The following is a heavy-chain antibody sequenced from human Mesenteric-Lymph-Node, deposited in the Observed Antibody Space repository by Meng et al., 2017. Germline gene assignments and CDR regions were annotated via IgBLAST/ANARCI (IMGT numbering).Heavy chain of an antibody. CDR2: IWYDGSNK. J-gene: IGHJ6*02. V-gene: IGHV3-33*03. D-gene: IGHD5-12*01. CDR1: GFTFSSYG. Sequence: GESLKISCAASGFTFSSYGMHWVRQAPGKGLEWVAVIWYDGSNKYYADSVKGRFTISRDNSKNSLYLQMNSLRAEDTALYYCAKDMGIVATIRPSNYYGMDVWGQGTTVTVSS. CDR3: AKDMGIVATIRPSNYYGMDV.